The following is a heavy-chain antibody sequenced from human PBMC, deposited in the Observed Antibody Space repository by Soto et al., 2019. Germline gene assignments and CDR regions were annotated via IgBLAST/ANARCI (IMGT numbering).Heavy chain of an antibody. CDR2: ISSSSSPI. V-gene: IGHV3-48*02. CDR1: GFTFSSYS. D-gene: IGHD1-26*01. J-gene: IGHJ4*02. Sequence: EVQLVESGGGLVQPGGSLRLSCAASGFTFSSYSMNWVRQAPGKGLEWVSYISSSSSPIYYADSVKGRFTISRDNAKNPLYLQMNSLRDEDTAVYYCARDEGFAVGYWGQGTLVTVSS. CDR3: ARDEGFAVGY.